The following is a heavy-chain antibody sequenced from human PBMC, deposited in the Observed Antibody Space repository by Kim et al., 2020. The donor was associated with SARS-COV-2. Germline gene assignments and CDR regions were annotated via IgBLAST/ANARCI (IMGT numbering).Heavy chain of an antibody. V-gene: IGHV3-64D*06. D-gene: IGHD3-10*01. Sequence: GGSLRLSCSASGFTFSSYAMHWVRQAPGKGLEFVSAISSNGGSTYYADSVKGSFTISRHNSKNTLYLQMSSLRAEDTAVYYCVKDVGGRAITMVRAGDYSGQGTLFTISS. CDR3: VKDVGGRAITMVRAGDY. J-gene: IGHJ4*02. CDR2: ISSNGGST. CDR1: GFTFSSYA.